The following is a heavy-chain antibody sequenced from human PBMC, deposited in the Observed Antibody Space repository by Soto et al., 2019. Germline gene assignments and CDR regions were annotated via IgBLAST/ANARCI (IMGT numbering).Heavy chain of an antibody. Sequence: PSETLSLTCTVSGGSGTNSSYYWGWIRQSPGKGLEWIGNVYYRGRSYSKSSVKSRVTISVDTSKNRFSLSLNSVTASDTAVYFCVSQRTTVPTQAYFDYWGPGALVTVSS. CDR3: VSQRTTVPTQAYFDY. CDR1: GGSGTNSSYY. D-gene: IGHD4-17*01. V-gene: IGHV4-39*01. CDR2: VYYRGRS. J-gene: IGHJ4*02.